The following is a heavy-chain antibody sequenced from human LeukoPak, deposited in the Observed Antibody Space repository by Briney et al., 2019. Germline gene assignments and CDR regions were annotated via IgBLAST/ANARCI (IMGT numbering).Heavy chain of an antibody. CDR1: GFTFSSNY. J-gene: IGHJ4*02. CDR3: TTYYYDRSGRRDFDH. CDR2: IKSKSYGGKK. V-gene: IGHV3-15*01. D-gene: IGHD3-22*01. Sequence: PGGSLRLSCAASGFTFSSNYMPWVRQARGKGLEWGGRIKSKSYGGKKEYAAYVQGRFTISRDDSKNTLYLQINSLRTEDTAVYYCTTYYYDRSGRRDFDHWGQGTLVTVSS.